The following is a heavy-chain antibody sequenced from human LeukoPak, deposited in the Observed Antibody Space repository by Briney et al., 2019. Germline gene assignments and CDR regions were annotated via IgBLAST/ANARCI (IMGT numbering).Heavy chain of an antibody. CDR3: ASRYYDSSGYNYPDAFDI. Sequence: PSETLSLTCTVSGGSISSYYWSWIRQPPGKGLEWIGYIYYSGSTNYNPSLKSRVTISVDTSKNQFSLKLSSVTAADTAVYYCASRYYDSSGYNYPDAFDIWGQGTMVTVSS. CDR1: GGSISSYY. CDR2: IYYSGST. J-gene: IGHJ3*02. V-gene: IGHV4-59*08. D-gene: IGHD3-22*01.